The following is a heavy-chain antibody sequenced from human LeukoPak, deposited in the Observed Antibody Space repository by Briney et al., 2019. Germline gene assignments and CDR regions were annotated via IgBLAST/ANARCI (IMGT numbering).Heavy chain of an antibody. CDR1: GFTFSSYS. CDR2: ISASGGST. Sequence: GGSLRLSCATSGFTFSSYSISWVRQAPGKGLEWVSAISASGGSTYYADSVKGRFTISRDNSKNTLYLQMNSLRAEDTAVYYCAKPKLGYCSGGSCYSRLYRLDYWGQGTLVTVSS. J-gene: IGHJ4*02. CDR3: AKPKLGYCSGGSCYSRLYRLDY. D-gene: IGHD2-15*01. V-gene: IGHV3-23*01.